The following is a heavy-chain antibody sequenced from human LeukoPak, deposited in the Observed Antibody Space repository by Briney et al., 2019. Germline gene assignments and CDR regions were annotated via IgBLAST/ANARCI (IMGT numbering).Heavy chain of an antibody. CDR3: ARALLGRYDY. V-gene: IGHV3-53*01. D-gene: IGHD7-27*01. CDR2: ISNNGGYT. Sequence: GGSLRLSCAASGFTVSSNYMSWVRQAPGKGLEWVSAISNNGGYTYYADSVQGRFTISRDNSKSTLCLQMNSLRAEDTAVYYCARALLGRYDYWGQGTLVTVSS. J-gene: IGHJ4*02. CDR1: GFTVSSNY.